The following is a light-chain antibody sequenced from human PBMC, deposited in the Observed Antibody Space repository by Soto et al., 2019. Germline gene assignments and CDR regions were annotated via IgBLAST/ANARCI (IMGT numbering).Light chain of an antibody. CDR3: SSFTTTNPRV. CDR2: EVS. CDR1: SSDIGSYNL. Sequence: QSALTQPASVSGSPGQSITISCTGTSSDIGSYNLVSWYQHHPGKAPKLLIYEVSNRPSGVSHRFSASKSGDTASLTISGLQAEDEANYFCSSFTTTNPRVFGGGTQLTVL. J-gene: IGLJ3*02. V-gene: IGLV2-14*02.